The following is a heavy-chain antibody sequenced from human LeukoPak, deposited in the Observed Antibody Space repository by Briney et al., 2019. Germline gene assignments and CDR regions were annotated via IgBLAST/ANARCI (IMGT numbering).Heavy chain of an antibody. V-gene: IGHV4-59*01. CDR2: IYYSGST. CDR3: ARGTYSSSWSGDDYFDY. Sequence: SETLSLTCTVSGGSISSYYWSWLRQPPGKGLEWIGYIYYSGSTNYNPSLKSRVTISVDTSKNQFSLKLSSVTAADTAVYYCARGTYSSSWSGDDYFDYWGQGTLVTVSS. CDR1: GGSISSYY. J-gene: IGHJ4*02. D-gene: IGHD6-13*01.